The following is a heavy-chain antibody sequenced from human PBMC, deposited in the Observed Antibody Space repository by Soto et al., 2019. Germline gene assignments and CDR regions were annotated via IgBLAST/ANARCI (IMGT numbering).Heavy chain of an antibody. CDR3: TRGFISGYYYVWAFDI. CDR1: GFTFSNAW. V-gene: IGHV3-15*07. Sequence: VQLVESGGGLVKPGGSLRLSCAASGFTFSNAWMNWVRQAPGKRLEWVGRIKSKTDGGTTAYAAPVKDRFTISRADSKNTLYLQMNSVKTVDTAVYYCTRGFISGYYYVWAFDIWGQGTMVAVSS. CDR2: IKSKTDGGTT. D-gene: IGHD3-22*01. J-gene: IGHJ3*02.